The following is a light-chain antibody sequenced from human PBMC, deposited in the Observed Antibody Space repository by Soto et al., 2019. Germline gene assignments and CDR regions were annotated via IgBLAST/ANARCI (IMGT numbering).Light chain of an antibody. J-gene: IGKJ1*01. CDR3: QQYYSIPWT. Sequence: DIVMTQSPDSLAVSLGERATINCKSSQSVLYSSNNKNYLTWYQQKPGQPPKLLIYWASTRESGVPDRFSGSGSGTGFTLTINSLQAEDVAVYYCQQYYSIPWTFGQGTKVEIK. CDR2: WAS. CDR1: QSVLYSSNNKNY. V-gene: IGKV4-1*01.